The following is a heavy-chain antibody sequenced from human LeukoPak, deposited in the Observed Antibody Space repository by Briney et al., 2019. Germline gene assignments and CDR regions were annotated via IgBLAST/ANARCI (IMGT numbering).Heavy chain of an antibody. CDR3: ARALDESTMGYYDSSGYYP. D-gene: IGHD3-22*01. V-gene: IGHV4-59*12. Sequence: PSETLSLTCTVSDDSIKNYFWTWIRQSPGKGLEWIGYVFYSGSTNYNPSLKSRVTISVDKSKNQFSLKLSSVTAADTAVYYCARALDESTMGYYDSSGYYPWGQGTLVTVSS. J-gene: IGHJ5*02. CDR2: VFYSGST. CDR1: DDSIKNYF.